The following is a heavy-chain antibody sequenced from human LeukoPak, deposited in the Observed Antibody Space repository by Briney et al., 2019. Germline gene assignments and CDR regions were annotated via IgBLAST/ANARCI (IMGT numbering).Heavy chain of an antibody. CDR1: GGSFSGYY. CDR2: IDHSGST. J-gene: IGHJ4*02. D-gene: IGHD6-19*01. Sequence: SETLSLTCAVYGGSFSGYYWSWIRQPPGKGLEWIGEIDHSGSTNYNPSLKSRVTISVDTSKNQFSLKLTSVTAADTAVYYCARCPHISGWTRFDYWGRGTLVTVSS. CDR3: ARCPHISGWTRFDY. V-gene: IGHV4-34*01.